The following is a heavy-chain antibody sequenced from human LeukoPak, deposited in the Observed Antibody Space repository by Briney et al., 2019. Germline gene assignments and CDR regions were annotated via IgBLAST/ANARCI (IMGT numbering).Heavy chain of an antibody. CDR3: ARGSGTTIFDY. CDR1: GVSVSSHY. Sequence: PSETLSLTCTVSGVSVSSHYWSWIRQPPGKGPEWIAYIYSSGSTNYNPSLKSRDTISLDTSKNQFSLNLSSVTAADTAVYYCARGSGTTIFDYWGQGTLVTVSS. J-gene: IGHJ4*02. CDR2: IYSSGST. V-gene: IGHV4-59*02. D-gene: IGHD1-14*01.